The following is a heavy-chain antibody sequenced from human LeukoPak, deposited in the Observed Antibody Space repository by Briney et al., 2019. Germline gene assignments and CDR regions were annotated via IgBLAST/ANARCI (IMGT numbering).Heavy chain of an antibody. Sequence: SETLSLTCTVSGGSISSYYWSWIRQPPGKGLEWIGEINHSGSTNYNPSLKSRVTISVDTSKNQFSLKLSSVTAADTAVYYCAGAYWNYRGPLDYWGQGTLVTVSS. D-gene: IGHD1-7*01. J-gene: IGHJ4*02. CDR3: AGAYWNYRGPLDY. CDR2: INHSGST. V-gene: IGHV4-34*01. CDR1: GGSISSYY.